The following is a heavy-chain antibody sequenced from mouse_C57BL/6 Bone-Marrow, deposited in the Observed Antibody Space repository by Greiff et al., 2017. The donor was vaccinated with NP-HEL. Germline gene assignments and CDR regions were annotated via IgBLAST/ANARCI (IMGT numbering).Heavy chain of an antibody. CDR1: GFTFSSYA. J-gene: IGHJ2*01. V-gene: IGHV5-4*03. CDR2: ISDGGSYT. CDR3: AQTLYFDY. Sequence: EVMLVESGGGLVKPGGSLKLSCAASGFTFSSYAMSWVRQTPEKRLAWVATISDGGSYTYYPDNVKGRCTISRDNAKNNLYLQMSHLKSEDTAMYYCAQTLYFDYWGQGTTLTVSS.